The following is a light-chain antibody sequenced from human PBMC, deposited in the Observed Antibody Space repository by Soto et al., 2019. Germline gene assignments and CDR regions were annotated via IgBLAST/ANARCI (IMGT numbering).Light chain of an antibody. CDR1: SSDVGGSGL. CDR2: EGF. CDR3: CSYAGRSTWDVV. V-gene: IGLV2-23*01. Sequence: QSALTQPASLPGSPGQSITISCTGTSSDVGGSGLVSWYQFHPGKAPKLLIFEGFKRPSGISNRFSGSKSGSTASLTISGLQAEDEADYYCCSYAGRSTWDVVFGGGTKLTVL. J-gene: IGLJ2*01.